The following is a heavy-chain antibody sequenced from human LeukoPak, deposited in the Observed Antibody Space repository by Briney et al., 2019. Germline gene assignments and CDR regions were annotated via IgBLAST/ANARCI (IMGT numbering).Heavy chain of an antibody. D-gene: IGHD3-16*01. Sequence: VASVKVSCKASGGTFSSYAISWVRQAPGQGLEWMGGIIPIFGTANYAQKFQGRVTITTDESTSTAYMELSSLRSEDTAVYYCARARGVVYDYVSDALYAFDIWGQGTMVTVSS. CDR1: GGTFSSYA. V-gene: IGHV1-69*05. CDR3: ARARGVVYDYVSDALYAFDI. CDR2: IIPIFGTA. J-gene: IGHJ3*02.